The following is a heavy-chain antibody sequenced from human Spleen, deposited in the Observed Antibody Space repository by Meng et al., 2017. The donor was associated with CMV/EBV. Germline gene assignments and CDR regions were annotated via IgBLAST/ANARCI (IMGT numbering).Heavy chain of an antibody. CDR3: ARAGGYDFWSGYFGNYFDY. D-gene: IGHD3-3*01. J-gene: IGHJ4*02. CDR2: INSDGSST. V-gene: IGHV3-74*01. CDR1: TFSSYW. Sequence: TFSSYWRHWVRQAAGKGLVWVTRINSDGSSTRYADSVKGRVTISRDNAKNTLYLQMNSLRAEDTAVYYCARAGGYDFWSGYFGNYFDYWGQGTLVTVSS.